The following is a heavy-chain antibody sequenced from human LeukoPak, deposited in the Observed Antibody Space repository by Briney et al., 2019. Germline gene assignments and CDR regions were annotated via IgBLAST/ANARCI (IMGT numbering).Heavy chain of an antibody. CDR1: GGSISSYY. Sequence: SETLSLTCTVSGGSISSYYWSWIRQPPGKGLEWIGYIYYSGSTNYNPSLKSRVTISVDTSKNQFSLKLSSVTAADTAVYYCARHSGRLWFGDLSDWFDPWGQGTLVTVSS. V-gene: IGHV4-59*08. CDR2: IYYSGST. CDR3: ARHSGRLWFGDLSDWFDP. J-gene: IGHJ5*02. D-gene: IGHD3-10*01.